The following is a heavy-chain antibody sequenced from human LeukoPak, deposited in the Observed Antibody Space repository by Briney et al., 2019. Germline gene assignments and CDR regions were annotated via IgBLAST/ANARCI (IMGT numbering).Heavy chain of an antibody. Sequence: SETLSLTCTVSSGSISSYYWSWIRQPPGKGLEWIGYIYYSGSTNYNPSLKSRVTISVDTSKNQFSLKLSSVTAADTAVYYCARTNSSGWYDYWGQGTLVTVSS. V-gene: IGHV4-59*08. D-gene: IGHD6-19*01. CDR3: ARTNSSGWYDY. CDR1: SGSISSYY. CDR2: IYYSGST. J-gene: IGHJ4*02.